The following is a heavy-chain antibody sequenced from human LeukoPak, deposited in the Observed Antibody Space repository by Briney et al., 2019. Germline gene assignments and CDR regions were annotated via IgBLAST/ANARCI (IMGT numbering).Heavy chain of an antibody. J-gene: IGHJ6*02. D-gene: IGHD2-15*01. CDR2: ITPLFGTA. CDR1: GGTFSKYT. Sequence: SVKVSCKASGGTFSKYTISWVRQRPGQGLEWMGGITPLFGTANYAQKFQGRVTITADESASTAYMELSSLRSDDTAVYYCARGYCSGGSCYSSYGMDVWGQGTTVTVSS. CDR3: ARGYCSGGSCYSSYGMDV. V-gene: IGHV1-69*13.